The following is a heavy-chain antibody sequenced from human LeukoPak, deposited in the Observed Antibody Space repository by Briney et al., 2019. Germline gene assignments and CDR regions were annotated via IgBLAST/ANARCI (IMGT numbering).Heavy chain of an antibody. J-gene: IGHJ5*02. CDR3: ARGPYRITIFGHRVNNWFDP. V-gene: IGHV4-59*12. D-gene: IGHD3-3*01. CDR2: IYYSVRT. CDR1: GGSISSYY. Sequence: PSETLSLTCTVSGGSISSYYWSWIRQHPGKGLEWIGFIYYSVRTYYNPSLKSRVTISVDTSKTQFSLKLSSVTAADTAVYYCARGPYRITIFGHRVNNWFDPWGQGTLVTVSS.